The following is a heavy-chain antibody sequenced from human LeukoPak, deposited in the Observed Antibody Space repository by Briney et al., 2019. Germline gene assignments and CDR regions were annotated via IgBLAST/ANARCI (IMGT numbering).Heavy chain of an antibody. J-gene: IGHJ4*02. V-gene: IGHV3-20*04. CDR1: GFTFDDYG. D-gene: IGHD3-22*01. CDR3: ARVTAYYDSSGYSGYYYFDY. Sequence: PGGSLRLSCAASGFTFDDYGMSWVRQAPGKGLEWVSGINWNGGSTGYADSVKGRFPLSRDNAKNSLYLQMNSLRAEDTALYYCARVTAYYDSSGYSGYYYFDYWGQGTLVTVSS. CDR2: INWNGGST.